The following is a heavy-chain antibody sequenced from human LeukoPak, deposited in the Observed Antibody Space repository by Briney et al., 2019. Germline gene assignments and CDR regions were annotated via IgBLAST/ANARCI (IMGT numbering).Heavy chain of an antibody. CDR3: TGKYYYDTSGYYYADY. Sequence: SETLSLTCAVSGASISGSGYYLGWIRQPPGKGLEWIGNIYYTGSTNYNPSLKSRVTISVDTSKNQFSLNLSSVTAADTAVYYCTGKYYYDTSGYYYADYWGQGTLVTVSS. J-gene: IGHJ4*02. CDR1: GASISGSGYY. V-gene: IGHV4-39*07. CDR2: IYYTGST. D-gene: IGHD3-22*01.